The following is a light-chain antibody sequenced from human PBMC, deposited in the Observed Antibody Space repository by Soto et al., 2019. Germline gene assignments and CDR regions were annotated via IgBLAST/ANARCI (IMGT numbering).Light chain of an antibody. Sequence: QSALTQPPSASGSPGQSITISCTGTSSDVGGYNFVSWYQQHPGKAPKLMIYEVTKRPSGVPDRFSGSKSGNTASLTVSGLQAEDEADYYCSTCAGGNDVVVFGGGTKLTVL. CDR1: SSDVGGYNF. J-gene: IGLJ2*01. CDR3: STCAGGNDVVV. CDR2: EVT. V-gene: IGLV2-8*01.